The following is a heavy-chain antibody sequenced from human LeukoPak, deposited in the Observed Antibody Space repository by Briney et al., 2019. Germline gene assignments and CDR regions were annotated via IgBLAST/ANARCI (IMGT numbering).Heavy chain of an antibody. D-gene: IGHD2-21*02. Sequence: SQTLSLTCAVSGDSIISGVYSWSWIRQPPGKGLEWIGYIYYSGNTYYSPSLKSRLTMSVDTSKNQLSLKLNSVTAADTAMYFCAREKVVTATFDYWGQGILVTVSS. CDR1: GDSIISGVYS. V-gene: IGHV4-30-4*07. CDR3: AREKVVTATFDY. CDR2: IYYSGNT. J-gene: IGHJ4*02.